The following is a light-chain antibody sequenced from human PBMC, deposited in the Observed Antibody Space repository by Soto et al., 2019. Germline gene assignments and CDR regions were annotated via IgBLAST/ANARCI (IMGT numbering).Light chain of an antibody. V-gene: IGKV1-5*03. J-gene: IGKJ2*01. CDR2: MAS. Sequence: DIQMTQSPSTLSASVGDRVTITCRASQSVSTWLAWYQQKPGKAPKLLIYMASSLEGGVPSRFSGSGSGTEFTLSISSLQPDDFATYYCQQYSSYSPYTFGQGTKLDIK. CDR3: QQYSSYSPYT. CDR1: QSVSTW.